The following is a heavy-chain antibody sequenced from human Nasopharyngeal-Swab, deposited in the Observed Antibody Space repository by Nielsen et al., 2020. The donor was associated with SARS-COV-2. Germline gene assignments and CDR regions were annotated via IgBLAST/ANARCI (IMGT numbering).Heavy chain of an antibody. CDR1: GGSFSGDY. CDR3: ARLYISPRRFDP. J-gene: IGHJ5*02. Sequence: GSLRLSCAVYGGSFSGDYWSWIRQPPGKGLEWIGEINDSGSTYYNPSLKSRVTISIDTSKNQFSLKLSSVTAADTAVYYCARLYISPRRFDPWGQGTLVTVSS. V-gene: IGHV4-34*01. CDR2: INDSGST. D-gene: IGHD2-2*02.